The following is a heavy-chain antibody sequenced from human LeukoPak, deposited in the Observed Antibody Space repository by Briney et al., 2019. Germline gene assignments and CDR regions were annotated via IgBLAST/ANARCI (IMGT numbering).Heavy chain of an antibody. CDR2: ISSSSSYI. V-gene: IGHV3-21*01. J-gene: IGHJ4*02. CDR1: GFTFSSYS. CDR3: ARVAAVGATLFYFDY. D-gene: IGHD1-26*01. Sequence: KSGGSLRLSCAASGFTFSSYSMNWVRQAPGKGLEWVSSISSSSSYIYYADSVKGRFTISRDNAKNSLYLQMNSLRAEDTAVYYCARVAAVGATLFYFDYWGQGTLVTVSS.